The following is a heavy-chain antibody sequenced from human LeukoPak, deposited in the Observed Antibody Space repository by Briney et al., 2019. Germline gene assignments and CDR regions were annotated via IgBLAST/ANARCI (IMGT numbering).Heavy chain of an antibody. D-gene: IGHD3-22*01. CDR1: GFTFPRHA. V-gene: IGHV3-23*01. J-gene: IGHJ4*02. CDR2: SGGSGGRT. Sequence: GGSLRLSCAASGFTFPRHAMSWVRQAPGKGLEWVASSGGSGGRTHYADSVKGRFTISRDNSQNTVYLQMNSLRADDTAVYYCAQEHFDTSGYYSRFDNWGQGILVTVSS. CDR3: AQEHFDTSGYYSRFDN.